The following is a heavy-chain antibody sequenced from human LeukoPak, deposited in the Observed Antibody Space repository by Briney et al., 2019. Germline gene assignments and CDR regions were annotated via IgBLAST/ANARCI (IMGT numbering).Heavy chain of an antibody. J-gene: IGHJ4*02. CDR2: ISSSGGST. CDR3: ANDEGCSGDNCYSGSQLIGH. D-gene: IGHD2-15*01. V-gene: IGHV3-23*01. Sequence: GGSLRLSCAVSGFTFSNYAMTWVRQAPGKGLEWVSAISSSGGSTYYADSVKGRFTISRDNSKSTLFLQMNSLRVEDTAVYYCANDEGCSGDNCYSGSQLIGHWGQGTLVTVSS. CDR1: GFTFSNYA.